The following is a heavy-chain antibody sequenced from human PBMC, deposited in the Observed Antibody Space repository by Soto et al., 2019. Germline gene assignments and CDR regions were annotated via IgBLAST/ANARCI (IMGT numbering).Heavy chain of an antibody. CDR1: GGTFSSYA. CDR2: IIPIFGTS. J-gene: IGHJ5*02. Sequence: QVQLVQSGAEVKKPGSSVKVSCKASGGTFSSYAISWVRQAPGQGLEWMGGIIPIFGTSNYAQQFQGRVTITADESTSTAYMELSRLRSEDTAVYYCARGGRQYSSSWYWFDPWVQGTLVTVSS. V-gene: IGHV1-69*01. D-gene: IGHD6-13*01. CDR3: ARGGRQYSSSWYWFDP.